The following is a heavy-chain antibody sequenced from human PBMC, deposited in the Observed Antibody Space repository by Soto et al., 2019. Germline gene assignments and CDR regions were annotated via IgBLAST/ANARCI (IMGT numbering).Heavy chain of an antibody. V-gene: IGHV4-38-2*01. CDR1: GYSISLGYY. Sequence: NPLETMSLTCAVSGYSISLGYYWGWIRQPPGKGLEWIGSIYHSGNTYYNPPLKSRVSISLDTSTNHFSLELTSVTAADTAGYYCARVKVAGRGGCDYWGLGTVVIVSA. CDR3: ARVKVAGRGGCDY. J-gene: IGHJ4*02. D-gene: IGHD2-15*01. CDR2: IYHSGNT.